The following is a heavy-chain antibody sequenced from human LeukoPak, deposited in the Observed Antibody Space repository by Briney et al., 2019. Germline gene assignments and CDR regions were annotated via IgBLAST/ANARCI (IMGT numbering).Heavy chain of an antibody. Sequence: SETLSLTCTVSGGSISSSSYYWGWIRQPPGKGLEWIGSIYYSGSTYYNPSLKSRVTISVDTSKNQFSLKLSSVTAADTAVYYCARDDSWDYDIWADSYVLPSFDYWGQGTLVTVSS. J-gene: IGHJ4*02. CDR1: GGSISSSSYY. V-gene: IGHV4-39*02. D-gene: IGHD3-9*01. CDR2: IYYSGST. CDR3: ARDDSWDYDIWADSYVLPSFDY.